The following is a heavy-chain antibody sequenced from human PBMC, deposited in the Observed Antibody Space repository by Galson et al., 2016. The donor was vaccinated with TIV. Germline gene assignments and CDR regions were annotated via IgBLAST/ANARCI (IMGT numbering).Heavy chain of an antibody. Sequence: SLRLSCAASGFTFRSYWMSWVRQAPGKGLEWVANIKQDGSEEYYVDSVKGRFTISRDNADNSLYLQMSSLRAEDTAVYYCARIIGYWVGYYTMDVWGQGTTVTVSS. D-gene: IGHD2-8*02. CDR1: GFTFRSYW. CDR2: IKQDGSEE. V-gene: IGHV3-7*02. CDR3: ARIIGYWVGYYTMDV. J-gene: IGHJ6*02.